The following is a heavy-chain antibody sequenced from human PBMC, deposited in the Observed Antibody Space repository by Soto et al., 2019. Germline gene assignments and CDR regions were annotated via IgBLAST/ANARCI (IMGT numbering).Heavy chain of an antibody. J-gene: IGHJ5*02. V-gene: IGHV4-61*01. Sequence: PXEILSISRTVSGASFSSGMYDWSWIRQPPGKGLELIGYIYYSGSTNYNPSLKSRVTISVDTSKNQFSLKLSSVTTADTAVYYCARVGYHESSDYLSNWFDPCGQGTLVTVSS. CDR3: ARVGYHESSDYLSNWFDP. D-gene: IGHD3-22*01. CDR2: IYYSGST. CDR1: GASFSSGMYD.